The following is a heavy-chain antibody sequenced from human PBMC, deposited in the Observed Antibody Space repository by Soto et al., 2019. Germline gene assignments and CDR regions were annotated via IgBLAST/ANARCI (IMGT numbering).Heavy chain of an antibody. V-gene: IGHV4-59*01. D-gene: IGHD2-15*01. CDR3: AGQDSYYYYGMDV. CDR1: GGSISSYY. J-gene: IGHJ6*02. Sequence: SETLSLTCTVSGGSISSYYWSWIRQPPGKGLEWIGYIYYSGSTNYNPSLKSRVTISVDTSKNQFSLKLSSVTAADTAVYYCAGQDSYYYYGMDVWGQGTTVTVSS. CDR2: IYYSGST.